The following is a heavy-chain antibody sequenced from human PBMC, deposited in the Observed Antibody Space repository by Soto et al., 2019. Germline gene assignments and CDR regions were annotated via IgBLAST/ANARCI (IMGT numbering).Heavy chain of an antibody. CDR2: IYYSGST. J-gene: IGHJ4*02. V-gene: IGHV4-31*03. CDR1: GGSISSGGYY. D-gene: IGHD6-13*01. CDR3: ARGRVAAAGTPVGDY. Sequence: QVQLQESGPGLVKPSQTLSLTCTVSGGSISSGGYYWSWIRQHPGKGLEWIGYIYYSGSTYYNPSLKSRVTISVETSKNQFSLKLSSVTAADTAVYYCARGRVAAAGTPVGDYWGQGTLVTVSS.